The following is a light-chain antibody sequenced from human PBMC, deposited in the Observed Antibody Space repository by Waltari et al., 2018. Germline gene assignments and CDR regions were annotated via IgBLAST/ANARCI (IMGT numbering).Light chain of an antibody. CDR1: QSLVHRDGNTY. CDR3: MQGSHWPYT. Sequence: DVVMTQSPLSLPVTLGQPASISCRSTQSLVHRDGNTYLNWFQQRPGQSPRCLIYKVSDRDSGVPDRFSGSGSGTDFTLKISRVEAEDVGVYYCMQGSHWPYTFGQGTKLEIK. CDR2: KVS. V-gene: IGKV2-30*02. J-gene: IGKJ2*01.